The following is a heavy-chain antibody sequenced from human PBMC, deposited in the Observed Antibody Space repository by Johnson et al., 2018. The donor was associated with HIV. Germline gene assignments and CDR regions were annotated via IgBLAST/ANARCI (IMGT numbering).Heavy chain of an antibody. Sequence: QVQLVESGGGLVQPGGSLRLSCAASGFTVSSNYMSWVRQAPGKGLEWVAVISYDGSNKYYADSVKGRFTISRDNSKNTLYLQMNSLRAEDTAVYYCAREGAAAGPTDAFDIWGQGTMVTVSS. CDR1: GFTVSSNY. V-gene: IGHV3-30-3*01. CDR3: AREGAAAGPTDAFDI. D-gene: IGHD6-13*01. J-gene: IGHJ3*02. CDR2: ISYDGSNK.